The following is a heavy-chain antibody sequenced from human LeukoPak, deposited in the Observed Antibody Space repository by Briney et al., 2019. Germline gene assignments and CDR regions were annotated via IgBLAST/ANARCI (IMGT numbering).Heavy chain of an antibody. Sequence: GGSLRLSCAASGFTFSSYAMHWVRQAPGKGLEWLAVISYDGSDKYYADSVKGRFIISRDNAKNMLYLQMNSLRPEDTAVYYCADSYYDFWTGSYYWGQGALVIVSS. CDR1: GFTFSSYA. J-gene: IGHJ4*02. V-gene: IGHV3-30-3*01. CDR2: ISYDGSDK. D-gene: IGHD3-3*01. CDR3: ADSYYDFWTGSYY.